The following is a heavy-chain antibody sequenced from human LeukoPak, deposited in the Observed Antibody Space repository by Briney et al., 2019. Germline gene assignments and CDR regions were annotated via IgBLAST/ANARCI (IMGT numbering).Heavy chain of an antibody. Sequence: KASETLSLTCAVSGHPINSAYYWVWIRQPPGKGLEWIGSLYHPDSTYYNPSLESRVTMSVDTSRNQFSLKLSFVTAADTALYYCARQFDSYFYYYLDVWGTGTTVTVSS. J-gene: IGHJ6*03. V-gene: IGHV4-38-2*01. D-gene: IGHD3-10*01. CDR1: GHPINSAYY. CDR3: ARQFDSYFYYYLDV. CDR2: LYHPDST.